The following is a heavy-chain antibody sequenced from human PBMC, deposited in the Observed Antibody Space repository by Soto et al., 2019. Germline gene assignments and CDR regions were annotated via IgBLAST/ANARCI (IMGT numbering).Heavy chain of an antibody. CDR3: ARSPYSSSSGFDY. CDR1: GFTFSSYS. J-gene: IGHJ4*02. CDR2: ISSSSTTI. V-gene: IGHV3-48*01. Sequence: EVQLVDSGGGLVQPGGSLRLSCAASGFTFSSYSMNWVRQAPGKGLQWVSYISSSSTTIYYADSVEGRFTISRDNAKNSLYLRMNSLRAEDTAVYHCARSPYSSSSGFDYWGQGTLVTVSS. D-gene: IGHD6-6*01.